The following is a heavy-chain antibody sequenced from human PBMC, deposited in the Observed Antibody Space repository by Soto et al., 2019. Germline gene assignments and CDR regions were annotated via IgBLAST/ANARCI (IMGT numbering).Heavy chain of an antibody. CDR3: ARVGRRDAFDL. J-gene: IGHJ3*01. V-gene: IGHV3-72*01. CDR1: GFTFSDHY. CDR2: TRNKVNSYTT. Sequence: GGSLRLSCAAAGFTFSDHYMDWVRQAPGKGLEWVGRTRNKVNSYTTEYAPSVKGRFTISRDDSKNSLYLQMNSLKSEDTAVYYCARVGRRDAFDLWGQGTMVTVSS.